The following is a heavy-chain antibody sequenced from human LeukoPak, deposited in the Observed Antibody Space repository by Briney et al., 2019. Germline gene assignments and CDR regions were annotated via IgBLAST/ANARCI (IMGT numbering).Heavy chain of an antibody. V-gene: IGHV4-39*01. CDR1: GGSISSSSYY. CDR2: MYYNGSA. J-gene: IGHJ6*02. Sequence: SETLSLTCTVSGGSISSSSYYWGCIRQPPGKGLDWIGSMYYNGSAYYNPSLKSRVTISVDTSKNQFSLRLSSVTAADTAVYYCVAMVDYYYYLMDVWGQGTTVTVSS. CDR3: VAMVDYYYYLMDV. D-gene: IGHD2-15*01.